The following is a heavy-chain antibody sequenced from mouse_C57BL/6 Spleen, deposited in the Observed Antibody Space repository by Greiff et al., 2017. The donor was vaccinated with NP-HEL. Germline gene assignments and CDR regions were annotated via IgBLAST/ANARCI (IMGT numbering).Heavy chain of an antibody. J-gene: IGHJ4*01. D-gene: IGHD1-1*01. V-gene: IGHV1-55*01. CDR2: IYPGSGST. Sequence: VQLQQSGAELVKPGASVKMSCKASGYTFTSYWITWVKQRPGRGLEWIGDIYPGSGSTNYNEKFKSKATLTVDTSSSTAYMQLSSLTSEDSAVYYCARWAVEGGYAMDYWGQGTSVTVSS. CDR1: GYTFTSYW. CDR3: ARWAVEGGYAMDY.